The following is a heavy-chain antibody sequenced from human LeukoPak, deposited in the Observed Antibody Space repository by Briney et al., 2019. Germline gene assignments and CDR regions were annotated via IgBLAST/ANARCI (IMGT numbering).Heavy chain of an antibody. CDR1: GFTFSSYA. D-gene: IGHD2-2*02. J-gene: IGHJ4*02. CDR3: ARERINCSSTSCYTEFDY. V-gene: IGHV3-30-3*01. Sequence: GRSLGLSCAASGFTFSSYAMHWVRQAPGKGLEWVAVISYDGSNKYYADSVKGRFTISRDNSKNTLYLQMNSLRAEDTAVYYCARERINCSSTSCYTEFDYWGQGTLVTVSS. CDR2: ISYDGSNK.